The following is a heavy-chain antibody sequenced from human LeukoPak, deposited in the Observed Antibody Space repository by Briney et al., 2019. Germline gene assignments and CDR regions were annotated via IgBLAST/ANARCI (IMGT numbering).Heavy chain of an antibody. CDR3: ARGGYDYNALFDH. V-gene: IGHV3-7*01. D-gene: IGHD5-12*01. CDR2: IKQDGSEK. Sequence: GGSLRLSCAASGFTFSSYWMSWVRQAPGKGLEWVANIKQDGSEKYYVDSVKGRFTISRDNAKNSLYLQMNSLRAEDTAVYYCARGGYDYNALFDHWGQGTLVTVSS. J-gene: IGHJ4*02. CDR1: GFTFSSYW.